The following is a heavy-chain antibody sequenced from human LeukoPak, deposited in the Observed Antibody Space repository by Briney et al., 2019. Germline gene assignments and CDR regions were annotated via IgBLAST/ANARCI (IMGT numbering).Heavy chain of an antibody. CDR3: VRDARMETKAGQPFDD. Sequence: PGGSLRLSRAASGFIFSIYGMHWVRQAPGKGLEWVTVIGYDGRNKQYADSVKGRFTISRDNSKNMIYLQMNSLRVEDTAVYYCVRDARMETKAGQPFDDWGQGTLVTVSS. CDR2: IGYDGRNK. CDR1: GFIFSIYG. J-gene: IGHJ4*02. D-gene: IGHD6-19*01. V-gene: IGHV3-33*01.